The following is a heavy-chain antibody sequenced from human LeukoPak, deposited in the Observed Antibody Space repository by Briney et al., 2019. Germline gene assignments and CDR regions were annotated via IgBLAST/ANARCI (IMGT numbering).Heavy chain of an antibody. V-gene: IGHV4-38-2*02. CDR3: AREGYSSSFNWFDP. J-gene: IGHJ5*02. Sequence: MPSETLSLTCTVSGYSISSGYYWGWIRQPPGKGLEWIGSIYYSGSTYYNPSLKSRVTISVDTSKNQFSLKLSSVTAADTAVYYCAREGYSSSFNWFDPWGQGTLVTVSS. CDR2: IYYSGST. D-gene: IGHD6-13*01. CDR1: GYSISSGYY.